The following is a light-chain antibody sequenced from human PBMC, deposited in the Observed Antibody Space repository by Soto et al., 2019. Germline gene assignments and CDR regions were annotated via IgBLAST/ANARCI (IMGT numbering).Light chain of an antibody. J-gene: IGKJ1*01. CDR3: QQSYSSPPT. CDR2: AAS. CDR1: QSISNH. V-gene: IGKV1-39*01. Sequence: DIQMTQSRSSLSGSVEDRVSITCRASQSISNHLNWYQQKPGKAPKLLIFAASSLQSGVPSRSSGSRSGPDFTLTISSLQPEDFATYYCQQSYSSPPTFGQGTKVDI.